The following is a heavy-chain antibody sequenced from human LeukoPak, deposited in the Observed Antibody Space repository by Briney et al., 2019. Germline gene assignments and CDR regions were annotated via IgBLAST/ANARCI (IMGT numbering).Heavy chain of an antibody. D-gene: IGHD3-3*01. CDR2: ISWNSGSI. CDR1: GFTFDDYA. Sequence: GRSLRLSCAASGFTFDDYAMPWVRQAPGKGLEWVSGISWNSGSIGYADSVKGRFTISRDNAKNSLYLQMNSLRAEDTALYYCAKDMEVWGQGTLVTVSS. CDR3: AKDMEV. V-gene: IGHV3-9*01. J-gene: IGHJ4*02.